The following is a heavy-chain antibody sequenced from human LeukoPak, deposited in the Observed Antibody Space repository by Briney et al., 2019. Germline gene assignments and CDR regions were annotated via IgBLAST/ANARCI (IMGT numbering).Heavy chain of an antibody. CDR1: GYSFTTYW. CDR3: ARRPPNYYDSSGYSVFDY. V-gene: IGHV5-51*01. CDR2: IHPGDSDT. J-gene: IGHJ4*02. Sequence: GESLKISCKGSGYSFTTYWIAWVRQMPGKGLEWMGIIHPGDSDTRYSPSFQGQVTISADKPTSTAYLQWSSLKASDTAIYYCARRPPNYYDSSGYSVFDYWGQGILVTVSS. D-gene: IGHD3-22*01.